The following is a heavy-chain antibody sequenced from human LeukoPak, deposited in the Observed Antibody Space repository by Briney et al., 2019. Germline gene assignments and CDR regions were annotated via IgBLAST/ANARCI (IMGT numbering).Heavy chain of an antibody. J-gene: IGHJ4*02. CDR1: GYTFTSYD. CDR3: ARHQWELPFDY. Sequence: GSSVNVSCKASGYTFTSYDINWVRQATGQGLEWMGWMNPNSGNTGYAQKFQGRVTMTRNTSISTAYMELSSLRSEDTAVYYCARHQWELPFDYWGQGTLVTVSS. D-gene: IGHD1-26*01. CDR2: MNPNSGNT. V-gene: IGHV1-8*01.